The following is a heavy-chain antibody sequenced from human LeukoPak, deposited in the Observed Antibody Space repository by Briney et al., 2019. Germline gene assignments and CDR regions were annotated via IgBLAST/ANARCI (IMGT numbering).Heavy chain of an antibody. CDR3: ARLLDEYCSSTSCYPSLDY. V-gene: IGHV4-59*11. J-gene: IGHJ4*02. D-gene: IGHD2-2*01. Sequence: SETLSLTCTVSGGSISSHYWSGFRQPPGKGLEWIGYIYYSGSTNYNPSLKSRVTISVDTSKNQFSLKLSSVTAADTAVYYCARLLDEYCSSTSCYPSLDYWGQGPLVTVSS. CDR1: GGSISSHY. CDR2: IYYSGST.